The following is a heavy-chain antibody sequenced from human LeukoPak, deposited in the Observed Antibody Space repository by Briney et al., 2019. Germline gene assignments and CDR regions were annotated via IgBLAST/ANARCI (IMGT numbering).Heavy chain of an antibody. CDR1: GFTFDDYA. J-gene: IGHJ4*02. D-gene: IGHD3-3*01. CDR3: AKDSYYDFWSGYQPFDY. CDR2: ISWNSGSI. V-gene: IGHV3-9*01. Sequence: GGSLRLSCAASGFTFDDYAMHWVRHAPGKGLEWVSGISWNSGSIGYADSVKGRFTISRDNAKNSLYLQMNSLRAEDTALYYCAKDSYYDFWSGYQPFDYWGQGTLVTVSS.